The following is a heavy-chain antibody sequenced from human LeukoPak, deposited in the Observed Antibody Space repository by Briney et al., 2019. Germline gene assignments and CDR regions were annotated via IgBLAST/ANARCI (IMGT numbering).Heavy chain of an antibody. Sequence: GGSLRLSCAASGFTFSGYWMHWVRQVPGKGLVWVSHIDRDGSGTTYADSVKGRFTISRDNSKNTLYLQMNSLRAEDTAVYYCARYVDTAMGDWFDPWGQGTLVTVSS. CDR3: ARYVDTAMGDWFDP. J-gene: IGHJ5*02. V-gene: IGHV3-74*03. D-gene: IGHD5-18*01. CDR1: GFTFSGYW. CDR2: IDRDGSGT.